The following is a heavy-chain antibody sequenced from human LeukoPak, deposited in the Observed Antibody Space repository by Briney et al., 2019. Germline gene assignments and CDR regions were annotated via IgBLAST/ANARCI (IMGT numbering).Heavy chain of an antibody. D-gene: IGHD6-19*01. V-gene: IGHV1-18*01. CDR3: ARSPKGSSGWYSGDFHH. J-gene: IGHJ1*01. CDR2: ISAYNGNT. Sequence: ASVKVSCKASGYTFTSYGISWVRQAPGQGLEWMGWISAYNGNTNYAQKLQGRVTMTTDTSTSTAYMELRSLRSDDTAVYYCARSPKGSSGWYSGDFHHWGQGTLVTVSS. CDR1: GYTFTSYG.